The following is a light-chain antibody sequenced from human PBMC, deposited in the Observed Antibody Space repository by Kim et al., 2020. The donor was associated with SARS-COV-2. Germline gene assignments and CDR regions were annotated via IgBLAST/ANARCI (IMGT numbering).Light chain of an antibody. Sequence: QSALTQPASVSGSPGQSITISCSGTSSDIGAYSYVSWYQQLPGRAPKLIMYDFTKRPSGVSDRFSGSRSGNTASLTISGLQAEDEADYYCSSYTTSTTWVFGGGTQLTVL. CDR2: DFT. CDR1: SSDIGAYSY. CDR3: SSYTTSTTWV. V-gene: IGLV2-14*01. J-gene: IGLJ3*02.